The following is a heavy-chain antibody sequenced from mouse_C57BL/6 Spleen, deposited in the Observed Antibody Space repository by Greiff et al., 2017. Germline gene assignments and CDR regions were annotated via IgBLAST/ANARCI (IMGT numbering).Heavy chain of an antibody. J-gene: IGHJ2*01. V-gene: IGHV1-80*01. Sequence: QVQLQQSGAELVKPGASVKISCKASGYAFRSYWMNWVKQGPGQGLEWIGQIYPGDGDTNYNGKCKGKATLTADTSSRTAYMQRRSLTSEDSAVYVCARTTVVATSRVDYGGQGTTLTVSS. CDR1: GYAFRSYW. CDR3: ARTTVVATSRVDY. D-gene: IGHD1-1*01. CDR2: IYPGDGDT.